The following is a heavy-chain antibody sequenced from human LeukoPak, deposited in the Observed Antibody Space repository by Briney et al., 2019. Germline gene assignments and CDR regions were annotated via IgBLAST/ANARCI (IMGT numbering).Heavy chain of an antibody. CDR3: ARELGSGSYLNWFDP. J-gene: IGHJ5*02. D-gene: IGHD3-10*01. Sequence: GGSLRLSCAASGFTFSDYYMSWIRQAPGKGLEGVSYISSSGSTIYYADSVKGRFTISRDNAKNSLYLQMNSLRAEDTAVYYCARELGSGSYLNWFDPWGQGTLVTVSS. V-gene: IGHV3-11*04. CDR1: GFTFSDYY. CDR2: ISSSGSTI.